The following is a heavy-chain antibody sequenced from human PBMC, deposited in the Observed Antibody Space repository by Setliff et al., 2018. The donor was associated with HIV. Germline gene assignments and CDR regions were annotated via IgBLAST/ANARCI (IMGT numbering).Heavy chain of an antibody. CDR2: IYYSGST. D-gene: IGHD6-6*01. J-gene: IGHJ6*03. V-gene: IGHV4-59*08. Sequence: ETLSLTCTVSVGSISSYYWSWIRQRPGKGLEWIGYIYYSGSTNYNPSLKSRVTISVDTSKNQFSLKLSSVTAADTAVYYCARCSSSSKYHYYYMDVWGKGTTVTVSS. CDR3: ARCSSSSKYHYYYMDV. CDR1: VGSISSYY.